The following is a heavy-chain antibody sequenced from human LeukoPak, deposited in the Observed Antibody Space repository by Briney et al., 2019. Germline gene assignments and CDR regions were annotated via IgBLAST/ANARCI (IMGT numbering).Heavy chain of an antibody. CDR1: GYTFTSYD. CDR3: ARYSSGWSPGY. CDR2: ISAYDGNT. J-gene: IGHJ4*02. V-gene: IGHV1-18*01. Sequence: ASVKVSRKASGYTFTSYDIIWVRQAPGQGLEWMGWISAYDGNTNYAQKLQGRVTMTTDTSTSTAYMELRSLRSDDTAVYYCARYSSGWSPGYWGQGTLVTVSS. D-gene: IGHD6-19*01.